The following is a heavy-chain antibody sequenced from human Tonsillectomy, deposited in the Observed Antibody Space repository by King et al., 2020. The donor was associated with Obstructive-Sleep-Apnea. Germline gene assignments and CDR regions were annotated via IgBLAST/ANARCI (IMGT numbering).Heavy chain of an antibody. J-gene: IGHJ4*02. CDR3: TTAYSAGWCFDY. CDR1: GFIFTKAL. CDR2: VKSKIDGGTT. D-gene: IGHD6-19*01. V-gene: IGHV3-15*01. Sequence: VQLVESGGGFIKSGGSLSLSCAASGFIFTKALMSWVRQAPGKGLEWVGRVKSKIDGGTTDYAAPVKGRFSISRDDSKNTLYLEMNSLKTEDTAVYYCTTAYSAGWCFDYWGQGALVTVSS.